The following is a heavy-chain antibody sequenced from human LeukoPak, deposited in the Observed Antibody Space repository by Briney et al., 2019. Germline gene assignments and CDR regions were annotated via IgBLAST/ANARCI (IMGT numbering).Heavy chain of an antibody. D-gene: IGHD3-10*01. J-gene: IGHJ4*02. CDR3: AKDSQTYYYGSGSYFNY. CDR2: VTGSRGTT. V-gene: IGHV3-23*01. Sequence: PAGSLRLYCAASGFTISSYDMSWVRHAPGKGLEWVSDVTGSRGTTYYADYVKGRFTIPRDNSKNTLYLQINSLRVEDTAVYYCAKDSQTYYYGSGSYFNYWGQGTLVTVSS. CDR1: GFTISSYD.